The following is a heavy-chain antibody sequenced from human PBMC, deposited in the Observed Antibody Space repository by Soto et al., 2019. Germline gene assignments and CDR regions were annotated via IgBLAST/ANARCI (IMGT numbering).Heavy chain of an antibody. CDR2: INHSGST. CDR3: ARRGRITMVRGVTLRFDP. D-gene: IGHD3-10*01. V-gene: IGHV4-34*01. Sequence: SETLSLTCAVYGGSFSGYYWSWIRRPPGKGLEWIGEINHSGSTNYNPSLKSRVTISVDTSKNQFSLKLSSVTAADTAVYYCARRGRITMVRGVTLRFDPGAQGTLVT. J-gene: IGHJ5*02. CDR1: GGSFSGYY.